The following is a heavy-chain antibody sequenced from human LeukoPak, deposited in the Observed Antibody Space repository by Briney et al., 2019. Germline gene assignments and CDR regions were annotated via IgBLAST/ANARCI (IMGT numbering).Heavy chain of an antibody. CDR1: GFTFSSYE. CDR3: ARLRSKYWFDP. D-gene: IGHD4-11*01. CDR2: ITSSGNTM. Sequence: GGSLRLSCAASGFTFSSYEMNWVRQAPAKGLEWVSFITSSGNTMYYADSVKGRFTISRDNAKNSLYPQMNSLRADDTAVYYCARLRSKYWFDPWGQGTLVTVSS. V-gene: IGHV3-48*03. J-gene: IGHJ5*02.